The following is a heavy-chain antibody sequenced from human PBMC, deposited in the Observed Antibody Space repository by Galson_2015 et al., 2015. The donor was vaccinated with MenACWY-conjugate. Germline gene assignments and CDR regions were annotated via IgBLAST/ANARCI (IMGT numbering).Heavy chain of an antibody. CDR2: INPGGSST. V-gene: IGHV3-74*01. CDR3: EKTRGASFYFDS. J-gene: IGHJ4*02. D-gene: IGHD1-26*01. Sequence: RLSCAASGFIFNIYWMHWVRQAPGKGLGWVSRINPGGSSTTYAYSVKDRFTITRDNAKNTLYLQMNSLRPEDTALFYCEKTRGASFYFDSWGQGTLVTVSS. CDR1: GFIFNIYW.